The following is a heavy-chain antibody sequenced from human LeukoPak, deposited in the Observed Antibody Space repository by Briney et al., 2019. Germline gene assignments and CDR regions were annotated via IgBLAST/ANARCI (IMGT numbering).Heavy chain of an antibody. Sequence: PWGSLRLSFAASGFTFSSYWMSWVRQAPGKGLEWVANIKEDGSEKYYVDSVKGRLTISRDTAKSSLYLQMNSLRAEDTAVYYCARLRAGDYFDYWGQGTLVTVSS. J-gene: IGHJ4*02. V-gene: IGHV3-7*04. CDR3: ARLRAGDYFDY. D-gene: IGHD6-19*01. CDR2: IKEDGSEK. CDR1: GFTFSSYW.